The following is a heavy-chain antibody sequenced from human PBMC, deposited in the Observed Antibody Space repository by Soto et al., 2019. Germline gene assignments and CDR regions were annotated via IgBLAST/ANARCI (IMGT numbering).Heavy chain of an antibody. V-gene: IGHV1-8*01. Sequence: SVKVSCKASGYPFTSYDINWVRQATGQGLEWMGWMNPNSGNTGYAQKFQGRVTMTRNTSISTAYMELSSLRSEDTAVYYCARDRLGFYDSSGYSRYAFDICGQGPSVIVSS. CDR3: ARDRLGFYDSSGYSRYAFDI. CDR1: GYPFTSYD. D-gene: IGHD3-22*01. CDR2: MNPNSGNT. J-gene: IGHJ3*02.